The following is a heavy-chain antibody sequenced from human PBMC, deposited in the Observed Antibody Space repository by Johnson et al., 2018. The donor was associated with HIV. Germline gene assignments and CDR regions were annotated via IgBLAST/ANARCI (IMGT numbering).Heavy chain of an antibody. Sequence: QEKLVESGGGVVQPGRSLRLSCAASGFTFSSYGMHWVRQAPGKGLEWVAVISYDGSNKYYADSVKGRFTISRDNSNNTLYLQMNSLSAEDTAVYYCAKGLGRAAAGTRNAFDIWGQGTMVTVSS. CDR1: GFTFSSYG. V-gene: IGHV3-30*18. D-gene: IGHD6-13*01. J-gene: IGHJ3*02. CDR2: ISYDGSNK. CDR3: AKGLGRAAAGTRNAFDI.